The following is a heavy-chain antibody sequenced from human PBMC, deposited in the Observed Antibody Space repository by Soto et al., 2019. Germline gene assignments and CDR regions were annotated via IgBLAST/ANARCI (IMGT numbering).Heavy chain of an antibody. CDR1: GYTFTSYY. D-gene: IGHD6-13*01. CDR2: INPRGGST. CDR3: ASVIAAAGNWFDP. V-gene: IGHV1-46*01. Sequence: ASVKVSCKASGYTFTSYYMHWVRQAPGQGLEWMGIINPRGGSTSYAQKFQGRVTMTRDTSTSTVYMELSSLRSEDMAVYYCASVIAAAGNWFDPWGQGTLVTVSA. J-gene: IGHJ5*02.